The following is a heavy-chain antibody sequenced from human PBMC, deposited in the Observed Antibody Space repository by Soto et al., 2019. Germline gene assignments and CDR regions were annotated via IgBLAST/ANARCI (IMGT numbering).Heavy chain of an antibody. D-gene: IGHD3-9*01. Sequence: ASVKVSCKASGYIFSGYYMHWVRQAPGQGLEWMGWINPNSGGTKYAQKFQGWVTMTRDTSISTACMELSRLRSDDTAVYYCARACSRGFYDVLTGYYCFDYWGQGALVTVSS. CDR3: ARACSRGFYDVLTGYYCFDY. J-gene: IGHJ4*02. V-gene: IGHV1-2*04. CDR2: INPNSGGT. CDR1: GYIFSGYY.